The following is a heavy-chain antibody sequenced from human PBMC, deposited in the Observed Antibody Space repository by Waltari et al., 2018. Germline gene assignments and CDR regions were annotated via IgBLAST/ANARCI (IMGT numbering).Heavy chain of an antibody. CDR2: KSGSDDGRT. CDR1: GFTFYNYA. CDR3: AIKTYSSGWHYFDY. Sequence: DVQLLESGGGLVQPGGSLRLSCAGSGFTFYNYAMSWVRQAPGKGLEWVSTKSGSDDGRTYYAGSVKGRFTISRDNAKNTLYLQMNSLKVEDTAIYYCAIKTYSSGWHYFDYWGQGTLVTVSS. J-gene: IGHJ4*02. V-gene: IGHV3-23*01. D-gene: IGHD6-19*01.